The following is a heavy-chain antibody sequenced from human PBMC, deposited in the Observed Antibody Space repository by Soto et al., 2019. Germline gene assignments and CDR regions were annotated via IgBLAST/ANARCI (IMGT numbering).Heavy chain of an antibody. CDR2: ISGSGGST. Sequence: GGPLRLPCAAAGCTFSSYAMSWVRQAPGKGLKWVSAISGSGGSTYYADSVKGRFTISRDNSKNTLYLQMNSLRAEDTAVYYCAKVRGSTVTTVYYYYMDVWGKGTTVTVSS. J-gene: IGHJ6*03. CDR3: AKVRGSTVTTVYYYYMDV. D-gene: IGHD4-17*01. CDR1: GCTFSSYA. V-gene: IGHV3-23*01.